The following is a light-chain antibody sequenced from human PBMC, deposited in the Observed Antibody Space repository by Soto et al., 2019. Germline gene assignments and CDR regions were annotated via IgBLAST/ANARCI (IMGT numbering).Light chain of an antibody. CDR3: AAWDDSLSVYV. CDR1: SSNIGSNY. V-gene: IGLV1-47*01. J-gene: IGLJ1*01. Sequence: SVLPKPPSASVTPGQRVTISCSRSSSNIGSNYVYWYQQLPGTAPKLLIYRNNQRPSGVPDRFSGSKSGTSASLAISGLRSEDEADYYCAAWDDSLSVYVFGTGTKVTVL. CDR2: RNN.